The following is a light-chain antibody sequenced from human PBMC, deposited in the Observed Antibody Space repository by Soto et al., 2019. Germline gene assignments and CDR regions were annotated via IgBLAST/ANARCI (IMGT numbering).Light chain of an antibody. J-gene: IGKJ4*01. CDR3: HKYGSSPLT. Sequence: EIVLTQSPGTLSLSPGERATLSCSASQSVPSSCLAWYQQKPGQAPRLLIYDASSRASGIPDRFSDSESGTDFTLTISRLETEDFAVYYCHKYGSSPLTFGGGTTVGIK. CDR1: QSVPSSC. CDR2: DAS. V-gene: IGKV3-20*01.